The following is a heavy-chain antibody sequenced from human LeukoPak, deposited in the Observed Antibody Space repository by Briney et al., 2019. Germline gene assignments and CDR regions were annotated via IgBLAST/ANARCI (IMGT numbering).Heavy chain of an antibody. V-gene: IGHV3-23*01. CDR3: AKVDYYDSSGYYPLDY. J-gene: IGHJ4*02. CDR1: GGSFSGYY. Sequence: ETLSLTCAVYGGSFSGYYWSWVRQAPGKGLEWVSAISGSGGSTYYADSVKGRFTISRDNSKNTLYLQMNSLRAEDTAVYYCAKVDYYDSSGYYPLDYWGQGTLVTVSS. D-gene: IGHD3-22*01. CDR2: ISGSGGST.